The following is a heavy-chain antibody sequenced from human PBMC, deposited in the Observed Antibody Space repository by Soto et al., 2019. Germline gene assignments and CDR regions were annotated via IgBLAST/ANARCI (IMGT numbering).Heavy chain of an antibody. Sequence: GGSLRLSCADSGFTFSDAWMSCVRQAPGKGLEWVGRIKSKTDGGTTDYAAHVKGRFTISRDDSKNTLYLQMNSLKTEDTAVYYCTPWYKWTYYYYYYTDVWGTGTTVTVS. CDR1: GFTFSDAW. CDR2: IKSKTDGGTT. D-gene: IGHD1-1*01. CDR3: TPWYKWTYYYYYYTDV. V-gene: IGHV3-15*01. J-gene: IGHJ6*03.